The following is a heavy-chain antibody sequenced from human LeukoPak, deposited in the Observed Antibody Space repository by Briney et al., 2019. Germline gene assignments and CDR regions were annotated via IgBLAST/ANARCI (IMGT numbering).Heavy chain of an antibody. Sequence: PGGSLRLSCEASGFIFSNYGMSWVRQAPGKGLEWVSAISGSGGSTYYADSVKGRFTISRDNSKNTLYLQMNSLRAEDTAVYYCAKDRDILVAAYYFDYWGQGTLVTVSS. CDR3: AKDRDILVAAYYFDY. CDR2: ISGSGGST. D-gene: IGHD2-8*02. V-gene: IGHV3-23*01. CDR1: GFIFSNYG. J-gene: IGHJ4*02.